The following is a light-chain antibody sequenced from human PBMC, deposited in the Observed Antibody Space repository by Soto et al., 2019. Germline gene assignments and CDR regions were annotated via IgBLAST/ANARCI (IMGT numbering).Light chain of an antibody. CDR3: SSYTTSSTRV. V-gene: IGLV2-14*01. Sequence: QSALTQPASVSGSPGQSITISCTGTSSDIGGYNYVSWYQQHPGKAPKLMIYEVSNRPSGVYNRFSGSKSGNTASLTISGLQAEDEAYYYCSSYTTSSTRVFGTGTKVTVL. CDR1: SSDIGGYNY. J-gene: IGLJ1*01. CDR2: EVS.